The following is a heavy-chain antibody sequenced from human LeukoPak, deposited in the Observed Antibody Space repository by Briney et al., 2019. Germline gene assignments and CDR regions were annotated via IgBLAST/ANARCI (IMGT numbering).Heavy chain of an antibody. J-gene: IGHJ3*02. V-gene: IGHV3-20*04. CDR2: IYCTGGSI. D-gene: IGHD3/OR15-3a*01. Sequence: PGGTLRLSCAASGFTFYDYGMSWVRQAPGKGLEWVSGIYCTGGSIVYAAPVKGGFTISRDNGKNSLYLQMTSLRAEDTALYYCARGWTSLDAFDIWGQGTMVTVSS. CDR3: ARGWTSLDAFDI. CDR1: GFTFYDYG.